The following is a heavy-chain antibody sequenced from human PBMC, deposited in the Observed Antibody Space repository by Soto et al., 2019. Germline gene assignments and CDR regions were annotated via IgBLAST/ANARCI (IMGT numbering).Heavy chain of an antibody. CDR1: GFTFSSYG. V-gene: IGHV3-30*18. CDR2: ISDDGSNK. CDR3: AKAAWIQLWLLDY. J-gene: IGHJ4*02. D-gene: IGHD5-18*01. Sequence: QVQLVESGGGVVQPGRSLRLSCAASGFTFSSYGMHWVRQAPGKGLEWVAVISDDGSNKYYADSVKGRFTISRDNSKNTLYLQMNSLRAEDTAVYYCAKAAWIQLWLLDYWGQGTLVTVSS.